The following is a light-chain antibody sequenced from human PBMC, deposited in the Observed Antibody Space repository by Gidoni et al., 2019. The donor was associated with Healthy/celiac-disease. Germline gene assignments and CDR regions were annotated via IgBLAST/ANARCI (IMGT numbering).Light chain of an antibody. Sequence: DIPMTQSPSTPSASVGDRVTITCRASRSISSWLAWYQQKPGKDPKLLIYNASSLESGVPSRFSGSGAGTEFILTISSLQPDDLASYYCQQYNSYSCSFGQGTKLEIK. CDR1: RSISSW. V-gene: IGKV1-5*03. CDR2: NAS. CDR3: QQYNSYSCS. J-gene: IGKJ2*04.